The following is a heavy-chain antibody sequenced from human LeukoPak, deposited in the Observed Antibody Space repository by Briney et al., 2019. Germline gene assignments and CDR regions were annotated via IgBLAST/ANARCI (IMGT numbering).Heavy chain of an antibody. CDR3: ARTKSSGSFDY. Sequence: ASVKVSCKASGYTFTSYDINWVRQAPGQGLEWMGWISAYNGNTNYAQKLQGRVTMTTDTSTSTAYMELRSLRSDDTAVYYCARTKSSGSFDYWGQGTLVTVSS. J-gene: IGHJ4*02. CDR2: ISAYNGNT. V-gene: IGHV1-18*01. D-gene: IGHD1-26*01. CDR1: GYTFTSYD.